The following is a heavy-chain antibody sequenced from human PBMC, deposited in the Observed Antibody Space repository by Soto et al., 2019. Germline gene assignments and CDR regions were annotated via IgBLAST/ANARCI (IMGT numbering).Heavy chain of an antibody. J-gene: IGHJ6*03. CDR3: ARHRTRDIVVVPAAMPRIIYYRDV. V-gene: IGHV4-59*08. CDR2: IYYSGST. CDR1: GGSISSYY. D-gene: IGHD2-2*01. Sequence: PSETLSLTCTVSGGSISSYYWSWIRQPPGKGLEWIGYIYYSGSTNYNPSLKSRVTISVDTSKNQFSLKLSSVTAADTAVYYCARHRTRDIVVVPAAMPRIIYYRDVWGKGTTVTVSS.